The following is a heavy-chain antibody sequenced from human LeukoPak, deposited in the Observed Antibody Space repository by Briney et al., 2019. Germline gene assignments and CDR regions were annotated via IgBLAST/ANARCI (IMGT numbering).Heavy chain of an antibody. CDR3: ARAAGESRDY. CDR1: GFTFSRYT. CDR2: IGSGSGFI. V-gene: IGHV3-21*01. Sequence: GGSLRLSCAVSGFTFSRYTMNWVRQAPGKGLEWVSSIGSGSGFIFSADSVKGRFTISRDNTKNSLYLQMNSLRVEDTAVYYCARAAGESRDYWGQGTLVTVSS. J-gene: IGHJ4*02. D-gene: IGHD3-10*01.